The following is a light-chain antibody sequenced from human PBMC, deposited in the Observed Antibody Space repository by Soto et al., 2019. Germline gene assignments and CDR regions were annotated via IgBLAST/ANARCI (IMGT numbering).Light chain of an antibody. V-gene: IGLV2-14*01. CDR2: EVS. CDR1: SSDVGGYNY. J-gene: IGLJ1*01. Sequence: QSALTQPASVSGSPGQSITISCTGTSSDVGGYNYVSWYQQHPGKAPKLMIYEVSNRPSGVSNRFSGSKSGNTASLTISGLQDEDEADYYCSSYTSSSTFYVFGTGIKVTVL. CDR3: SSYTSSSTFYV.